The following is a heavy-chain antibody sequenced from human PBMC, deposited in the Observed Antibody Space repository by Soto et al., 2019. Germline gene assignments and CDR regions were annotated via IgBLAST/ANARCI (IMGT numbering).Heavy chain of an antibody. D-gene: IGHD3-10*01. Sequence: EVQLLESGGGLVQPGGSLRLSCAASGFTFSSYAMSWVRQAPGKGLEWVSAISGSGGSTYYADSVKGRFTISRDNSKNRLYLQMNGLRAEDTAVYYCARGSGSYRYFQQWGQGTLVTVSS. V-gene: IGHV3-23*01. J-gene: IGHJ1*01. CDR2: ISGSGGST. CDR1: GFTFSSYA. CDR3: ARGSGSYRYFQQ.